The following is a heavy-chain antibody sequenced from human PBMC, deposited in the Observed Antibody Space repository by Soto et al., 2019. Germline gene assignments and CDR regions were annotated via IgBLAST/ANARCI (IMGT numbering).Heavy chain of an antibody. CDR3: ARQLAYCAGDCYTEPIDY. Sequence: QAQLVQSGAEAKKPGASVKVSCEACGYTFTAYYIHWVRQAPGQGLEWMGWVNPNTGDTKYVPKFQGTVTMTRDTSISTAYMELKRLRSDDTAVYYCARQLAYCAGDCYTEPIDYWGQGTLVTVSS. CDR2: VNPNTGDT. D-gene: IGHD2-21*02. J-gene: IGHJ4*02. V-gene: IGHV1-2*02. CDR1: GYTFTAYY.